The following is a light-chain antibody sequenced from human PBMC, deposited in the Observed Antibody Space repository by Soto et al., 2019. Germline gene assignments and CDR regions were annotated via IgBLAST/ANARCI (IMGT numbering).Light chain of an antibody. J-gene: IGKJ2*01. CDR1: QNISSY. Sequence: DIQMTQSPSSLSASVGDRVTITCRASQNISSYLNWYQQKPGKAPKLLIYAASSLQSGVPSRFSGSGSGTDFTLTISSLQPEDFATYYCQQSYSTPYTFGQGTKREIK. CDR2: AAS. CDR3: QQSYSTPYT. V-gene: IGKV1-39*01.